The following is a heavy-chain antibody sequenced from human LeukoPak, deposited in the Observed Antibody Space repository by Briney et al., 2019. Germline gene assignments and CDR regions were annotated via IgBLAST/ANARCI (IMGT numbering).Heavy chain of an antibody. CDR3: ARPYYYDSRIDP. J-gene: IGHJ5*02. D-gene: IGHD3-22*01. Sequence: SQTLSLTCTVSGGSISSGDYYWSWIRRPPGKGLEWIAYMYCSGSTYYNPSLKSRVTMSADTSKNQLSLKLSSVTAADTAVYYCARPYYYDSRIDPWGQGILVTVSS. CDR2: MYCSGST. CDR1: GGSISSGDYY. V-gene: IGHV4-30-4*01.